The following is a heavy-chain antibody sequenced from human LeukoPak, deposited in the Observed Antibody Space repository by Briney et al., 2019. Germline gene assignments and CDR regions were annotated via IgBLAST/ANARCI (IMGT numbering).Heavy chain of an antibody. J-gene: IGHJ6*02. V-gene: IGHV3-30*18. D-gene: IGHD1-26*01. CDR2: ISYDGSNK. CDR3: AKDVRVGGGGMDV. CDR1: GFTFSSYG. Sequence: GRSLRLSCAASGFTFSSYGMHWVRQAPGKGLEWVAVISYDGSNKYYADSVKGRFTISRDNSKNTVSLQMNSLRGEDTAVYYCAKDVRVGGGGMDVWGQGTPVTVSS.